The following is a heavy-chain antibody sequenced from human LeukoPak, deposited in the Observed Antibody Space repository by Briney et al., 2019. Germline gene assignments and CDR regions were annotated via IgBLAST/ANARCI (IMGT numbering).Heavy chain of an antibody. CDR1: GFTFDDYA. V-gene: IGHV3-9*01. CDR2: ISWNSGSI. CDR3: AKDRLDYGDYSGDAFDI. Sequence: GRSLRLSCAASGFTFDDYAMHWVRQAPGKSLEWVSGISWNSGSIGYADSVKGRFTISRDNAKNSLYLQMNSLRAEDTALYYCAKDRLDYGDYSGDAFDIWGQGTMVTVSS. J-gene: IGHJ3*02. D-gene: IGHD4-17*01.